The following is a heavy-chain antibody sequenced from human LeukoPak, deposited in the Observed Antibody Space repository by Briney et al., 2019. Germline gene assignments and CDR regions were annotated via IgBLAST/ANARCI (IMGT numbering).Heavy chain of an antibody. D-gene: IGHD3-10*01. Sequence: ASVKVSCKASGYTFTSYGISWVRQAPGQGLEWMGWISAYNGNTNYAQKLQGRVTMTTDTSTSTAYMELRSLRSDDTAVYYCARALTARYGSGSYYRTKPPSHFDYWGQGTLVTVSS. V-gene: IGHV1-18*01. J-gene: IGHJ4*02. CDR1: GYTFTSYG. CDR2: ISAYNGNT. CDR3: ARALTARYGSGSYYRTKPPSHFDY.